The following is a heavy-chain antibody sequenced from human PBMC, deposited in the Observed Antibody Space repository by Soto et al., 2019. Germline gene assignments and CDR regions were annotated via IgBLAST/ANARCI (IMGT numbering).Heavy chain of an antibody. CDR2: ISFGGDSK. V-gene: IGHV3-30-3*01. CDR3: ARDQQMADDYGSGPIDDYGKDG. CDR1: GFTFSSYA. D-gene: IGHD3-10*01. J-gene: IGHJ6*02. Sequence: GGSMRLSCAASGFTFSSYAMHWVRQAPGKGLEWVAVISFGGDSKYYADSVKGRFTISRDNLKNTLYLQMNNLRVGDTAVYDCARDQQMADDYGSGPIDDYGKDGWGQGTTVTVSS.